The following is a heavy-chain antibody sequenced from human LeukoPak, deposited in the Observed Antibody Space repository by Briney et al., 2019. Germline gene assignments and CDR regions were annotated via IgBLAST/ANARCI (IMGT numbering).Heavy chain of an antibody. CDR1: GFIFSSYW. D-gene: IGHD3-22*01. J-gene: IGHJ4*02. V-gene: IGHV3-74*01. CDR3: ARVRGGYYSDF. CDR2: INSDGSDT. Sequence: GGSLGLSCAASGFIFSSYWMHWVRQAPGKGLVWVSRINSDGSDTTYADSVKGRFTISRDNAKNTLYLRMNSLRAEDTAVYYCARVRGGYYSDFWGQGTLVTVSS.